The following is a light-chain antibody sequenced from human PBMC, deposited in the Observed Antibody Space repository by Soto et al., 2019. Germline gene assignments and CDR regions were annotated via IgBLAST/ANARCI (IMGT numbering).Light chain of an antibody. J-gene: IGKJ4*01. Sequence: IVLTQSPGILSLSPGERATLSCRASQSLNSNYLAWFQQKPGQAPRLLIYGASTRATGIPARFSGSGSGTDFTLTISRLEPEDFAVYYCQQYGSSPLTFGGGTKVDI. CDR1: QSLNSNY. V-gene: IGKV3-20*01. CDR3: QQYGSSPLT. CDR2: GAS.